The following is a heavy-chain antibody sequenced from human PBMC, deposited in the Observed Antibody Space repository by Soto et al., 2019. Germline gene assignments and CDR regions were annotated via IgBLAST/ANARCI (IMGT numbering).Heavy chain of an antibody. CDR1: GFTFSSYS. D-gene: IGHD1-20*01. J-gene: IGHJ4*02. CDR2: ISGSDSST. CDR3: AKGISGYNAPLDH. V-gene: IGHV3-23*01. Sequence: GGSLRLSCAASGFTFSSYSMNWVRQAPGKGLEWVSVISGSDSSTYYADSVKGRFTISRDNSKNTLYVQMNSLRAEDTAVYYSAKGISGYNAPLDHWGQGTRVTVSS.